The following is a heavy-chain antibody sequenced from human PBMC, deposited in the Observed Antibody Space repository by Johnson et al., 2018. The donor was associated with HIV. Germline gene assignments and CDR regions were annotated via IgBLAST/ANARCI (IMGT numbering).Heavy chain of an antibody. D-gene: IGHD4-17*01. CDR2: IRYDGSNK. CDR3: ASRYGDYGLGAFDI. CDR1: GFTFSSYG. J-gene: IGHJ3*02. Sequence: QVQLVESGGGVVQPGGSLRLSCAASGFTFSSYGMHWVRQAPGKGLEWVAFIRYDGSNKYYADSVKGRFTISRDNSTNTLYLQMNSLRAEDTAVYYCASRYGDYGLGAFDIWGQGTMVTVSS. V-gene: IGHV3-30*02.